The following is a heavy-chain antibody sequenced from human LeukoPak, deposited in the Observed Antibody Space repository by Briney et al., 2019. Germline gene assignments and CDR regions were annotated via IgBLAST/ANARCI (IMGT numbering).Heavy chain of an antibody. CDR3: AKEGRAAAGEYYYYYMDV. CDR1: GFTFSSYA. V-gene: IGHV3-23*01. Sequence: GGSLRLSCAASGFTFSSYAMSWVRQAPGKGLEWVSAISGSGGSTYYAASVKGRFTISRDNSKNTLYLQMNSLRAEDTAVYYCAKEGRAAAGEYYYYYMDVWGKGTTVTISS. CDR2: ISGSGGST. D-gene: IGHD6-13*01. J-gene: IGHJ6*03.